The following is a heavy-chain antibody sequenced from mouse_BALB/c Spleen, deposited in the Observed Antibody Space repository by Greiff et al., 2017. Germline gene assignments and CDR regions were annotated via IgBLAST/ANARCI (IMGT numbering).Heavy chain of an antibody. CDR1: GFNIKDTY. D-gene: IGHD4-1*02. V-gene: IGHV14-3*02. Sequence: VQLKESGAELVKPGASVKLSCTASGFNIKDTYMHWVKQRPEQGLEWIGRIDPANGNTKYDPKFQGKATITADTSSNTAYLQLSSLTSEDTAVYYCARHQLKKAWFAYWGQGTLVTVSA. J-gene: IGHJ3*01. CDR2: IDPANGNT. CDR3: ARHQLKKAWFAY.